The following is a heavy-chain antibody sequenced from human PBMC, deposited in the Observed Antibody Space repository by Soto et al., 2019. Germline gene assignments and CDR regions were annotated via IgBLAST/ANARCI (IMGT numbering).Heavy chain of an antibody. V-gene: IGHV1-2*02. Sequence: VKVACTASAYASTYYYIPWVLKAPRQGLDWMGWINPNTGGTNYAQKFQGRVDMTRDTSITTAYMELSGLRSGDTAVYYCARERKCRGGGCYAPYEVYYSGMDVWGQGTTATVS. CDR3: ARERKCRGGGCYAPYEVYYSGMDV. CDR2: INPNTGGT. J-gene: IGHJ6*02. CDR1: AYASTYYY. D-gene: IGHD2-15*01.